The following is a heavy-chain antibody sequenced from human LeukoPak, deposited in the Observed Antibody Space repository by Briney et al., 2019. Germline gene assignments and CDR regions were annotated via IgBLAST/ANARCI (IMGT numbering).Heavy chain of an antibody. CDR1: GYTFTGYY. Sequence: ASVKVSCKASGYTFTGYYMHWVRQAPGQGLEWMGWINPNSGGTNYAQKFQGRVTMTRDTSISTAYMELSRLRSDDTAVYYCARDRADYDILTGYIYYGMDVWGQGTTVTASS. CDR3: ARDRADYDILTGYIYYGMDV. D-gene: IGHD3-9*01. J-gene: IGHJ6*02. V-gene: IGHV1-2*02. CDR2: INPNSGGT.